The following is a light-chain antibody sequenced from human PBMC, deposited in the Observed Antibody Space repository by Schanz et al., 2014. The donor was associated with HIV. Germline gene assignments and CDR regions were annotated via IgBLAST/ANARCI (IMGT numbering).Light chain of an antibody. Sequence: EIVLTQSPDTLSLSPGERATLSCRASQTVSSSSLAWYQQKPGQSPRLLIYGASSRATGIPDRFSGSGSGTDFTLTISRLEPEDFAVYYCQQRSNWLYTFGQGTKLEIK. V-gene: IGKV3D-20*02. CDR1: QTVSSSS. J-gene: IGKJ2*01. CDR3: QQRSNWLYT. CDR2: GAS.